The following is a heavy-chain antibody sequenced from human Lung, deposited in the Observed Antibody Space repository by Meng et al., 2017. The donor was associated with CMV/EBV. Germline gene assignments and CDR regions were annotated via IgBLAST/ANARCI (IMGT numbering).Heavy chain of an antibody. Sequence: LXCTVSGYSISSGYYWGWIRQPPGKGLEWIGSIYHSGSTYYNPSLKSRVTISVDTSKNQFSLKVSSVTAADTAVYHCARSSSTVFWFDPWGQGNLVNGAS. CDR3: ARSSSTVFWFDP. CDR2: IYHSGST. J-gene: IGHJ5*02. V-gene: IGHV4-38-2*02. D-gene: IGHD4-11*01. CDR1: GYSISSGYY.